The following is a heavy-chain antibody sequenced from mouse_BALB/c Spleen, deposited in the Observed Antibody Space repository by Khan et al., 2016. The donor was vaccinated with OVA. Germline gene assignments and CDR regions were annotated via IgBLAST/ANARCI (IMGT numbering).Heavy chain of an antibody. V-gene: IGHV5-6*01. CDR1: GFTFSTYG. CDR3: TRLTYYYDSEGFAY. CDR2: VSTGGSYT. Sequence: EVELVESGGDLVKPGGSLKLSCAASGFTFSTYGMSWVRQAPDKRLEWVATVSTGGSYTYYPDSVKGRFTIPRDNAKNPLYLQMSGLRSEDTAMFYCTRLTYYYDSEGFAYWGQGTLVTVSA. D-gene: IGHD1-1*01. J-gene: IGHJ3*01.